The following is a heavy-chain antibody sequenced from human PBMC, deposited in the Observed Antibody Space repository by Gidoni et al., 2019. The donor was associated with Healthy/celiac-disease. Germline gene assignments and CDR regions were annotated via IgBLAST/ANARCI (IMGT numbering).Heavy chain of an antibody. CDR2: IYYSGST. D-gene: IGHD2-15*01. Sequence: QVQLQESGSGLVKPSQTLSLTCTVSGGSISSGDYYWRWIRQPPGKGLEWIGYIYYSGSTYYNPSLKSRVTISVDTSKNQFSLKLSSVTAADTAVYYCARARGYCSGGSCYSPYYFDYWGQGTLVTVSS. CDR3: ARARGYCSGGSCYSPYYFDY. CDR1: GGSISSGDYY. J-gene: IGHJ4*02. V-gene: IGHV4-30-4*01.